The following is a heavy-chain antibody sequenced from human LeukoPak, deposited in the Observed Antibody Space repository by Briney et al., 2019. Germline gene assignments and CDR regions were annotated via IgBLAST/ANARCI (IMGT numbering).Heavy chain of an antibody. CDR3: AKAPVTSCRGAFCYPFDY. D-gene: IGHD2-15*01. V-gene: IGHV3-23*01. CDR2: FTGSGGSP. Sequence: GGSLRLSCAASGFTFSSYAMSWVRQAPGKGLEWVSGFTGSGGSPYYADSVKGRFTISRDNSKNTLYLQMNSLRAEDTAVYYCAKAPVTSCRGAFCYPFDYWGQGTLVTVSS. CDR1: GFTFSSYA. J-gene: IGHJ4*02.